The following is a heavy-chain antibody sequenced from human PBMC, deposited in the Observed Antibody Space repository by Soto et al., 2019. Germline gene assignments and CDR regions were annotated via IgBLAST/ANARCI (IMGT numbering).Heavy chain of an antibody. Sequence: SETLSLTCTVSGGSISSGGYYWSWIRQHPGKGLEWIGYIYYSGSTNYNPSLKSRVTISVDTSKNQFSLKLSSVTAADTAVYYCARGIVVVPAAMAYYYYYMDVWGKGTTVTVSS. J-gene: IGHJ6*03. D-gene: IGHD2-2*01. CDR1: GGSISSGGYY. CDR2: IYYSGST. V-gene: IGHV4-31*03. CDR3: ARGIVVVPAAMAYYYYYMDV.